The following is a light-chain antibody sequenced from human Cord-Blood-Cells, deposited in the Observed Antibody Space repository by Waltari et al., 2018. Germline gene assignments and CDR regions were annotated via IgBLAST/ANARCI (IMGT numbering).Light chain of an antibody. J-gene: IGKJ3*01. CDR3: QKYNSAPFT. CDR2: AAS. V-gene: IGKV1-27*01. CDR1: QGISNY. Sequence: DIQMTQSPSSLSASVGDRVTITCRASQGISNYLAWYQQKPGKVPKLLIYAASTLQSGVPSRVSGSGSGTDFTLTISSLQPEDVATDYCQKYNSAPFTCGPGTKVDIK.